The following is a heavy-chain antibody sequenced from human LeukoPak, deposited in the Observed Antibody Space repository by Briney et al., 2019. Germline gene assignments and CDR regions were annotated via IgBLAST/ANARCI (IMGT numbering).Heavy chain of an antibody. CDR1: GFTFSNYG. D-gene: IGHD5-18*01. CDR2: ISYDGSNK. V-gene: IGHV3-30*19. J-gene: IGHJ4*02. Sequence: PGGSLRLSCAASGFTFSNYGMHWVRQAPGKGLEWVAVISYDGSNKFYADSVKGRFTISRDNSKNTLYLQMNSLRAEDTAVYYCARWDTAMATAGYWGQGTLVTVSS. CDR3: ARWDTAMATAGY.